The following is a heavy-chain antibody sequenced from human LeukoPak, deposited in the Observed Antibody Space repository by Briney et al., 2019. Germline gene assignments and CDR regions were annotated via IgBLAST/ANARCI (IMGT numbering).Heavy chain of an antibody. CDR1: GGSISSYY. D-gene: IGHD1-26*01. CDR3: ARALREPRSLRYYFDY. CDR2: IYYSGST. J-gene: IGHJ4*02. Sequence: PSETLSLTCTVSGGSISSYYWSWIRQPPGEGLEWIGYIYYSGSTNYNPSLKSRVTISVDTPKNQFSLKLSSVTAADTAVYYCARALREPRSLRYYFDYWGQGALVTVSS. V-gene: IGHV4-59*01.